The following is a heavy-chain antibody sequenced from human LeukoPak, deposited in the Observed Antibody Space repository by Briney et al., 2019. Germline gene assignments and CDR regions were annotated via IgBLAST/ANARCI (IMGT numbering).Heavy chain of an antibody. J-gene: IGHJ4*02. CDR3: ARGDYDSSGYYSLFDY. V-gene: IGHV4-30-4*08. Sequence: SQTLSLTCTVSGGSISSSDYYWSWIRQPPGKGLEWIGYIYYSGSTYYNPSLKSRVTISVDTSKNQFSLKLSSVTAADTAVYYCARGDYDSSGYYSLFDYWGQGTLVTVSS. CDR2: IYYSGST. CDR1: GGSISSSDYY. D-gene: IGHD3-22*01.